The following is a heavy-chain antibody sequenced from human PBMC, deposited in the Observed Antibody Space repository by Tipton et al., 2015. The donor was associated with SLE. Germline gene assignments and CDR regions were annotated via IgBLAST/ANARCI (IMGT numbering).Heavy chain of an antibody. CDR2: INHSGST. CDR1: GGSFSGYY. D-gene: IGHD6-6*01. J-gene: IGHJ4*02. V-gene: IGHV4-34*01. Sequence: LRLYCAVYGGSFSGYYWSWIRQPPGKGLEWIGEINHSGSTNYNPSLKSRVSISVETSKNQFSLKLSSVTAADTAVYYCARGLGGIAARPYYFDYWGRGTLVAGSS. CDR3: ARGLGGIAARPYYFDY.